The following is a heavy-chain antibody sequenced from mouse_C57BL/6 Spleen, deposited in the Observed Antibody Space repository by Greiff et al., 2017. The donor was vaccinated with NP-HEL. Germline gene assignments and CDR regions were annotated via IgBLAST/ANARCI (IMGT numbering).Heavy chain of an antibody. CDR1: GFSLSTSNMG. D-gene: IGHD2-1*01. V-gene: IGHV8-5*01. CDR3: AQIYYGNSYCYFDV. Sequence: VKLVESGPGILQPSQTLSLTCSFSGFSLSTSNMGIGWLRQPSGKGLEWPAHSWWNDAKYYNPSLKSQLTISKDTSNNQVFLKITSVDTAGTATYYYAQIYYGNSYCYFDVWGTGTTVTVSS. CDR2: SWWNDAK. J-gene: IGHJ1*03.